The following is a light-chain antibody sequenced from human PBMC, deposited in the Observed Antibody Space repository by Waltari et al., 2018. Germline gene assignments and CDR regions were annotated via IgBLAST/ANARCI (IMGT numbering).Light chain of an antibody. J-gene: IGKJ4*01. CDR2: MAS. CDR1: QTFSEW. CDR3: QQYSSVPLT. Sequence: DIQMTQSPSALSASVGDRVIITCRASQTFSEWLAWYQQKPGEAPNLLIYMASTLERGVPSRFSGSGDGTEFTLTISSVRPDDFGTYYCQQYSSVPLTFGGGTKVEIK. V-gene: IGKV1-5*03.